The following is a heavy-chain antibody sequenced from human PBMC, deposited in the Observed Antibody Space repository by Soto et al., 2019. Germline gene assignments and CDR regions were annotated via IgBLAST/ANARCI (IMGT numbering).Heavy chain of an antibody. J-gene: IGHJ4*02. CDR2: INPDGSTT. D-gene: IGHD1-26*01. CDR1: GFSFSVYW. CDR3: ARDLAGSPDY. V-gene: IGHV3-74*01. Sequence: GGSLRLSCAASGFSFSVYWMHWLRQAPGEGLMWVSLINPDGSTTHYADSVKGRFSISRDNARNTVYLQMNSLRVEDTAVYYCARDLAGSPDYCGQGTLVTGSS.